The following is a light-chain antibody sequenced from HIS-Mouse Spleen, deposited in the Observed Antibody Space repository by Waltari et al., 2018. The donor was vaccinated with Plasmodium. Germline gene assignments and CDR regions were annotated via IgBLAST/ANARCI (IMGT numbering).Light chain of an antibody. Sequence: ELVLTQSPGTLSLSTRERATHSCRASQSVSSSYLAWYQQKPGQAPRLLIYGASSRATGIPDRFSGRGSGTDFTLTISRLGPEDLAVYYCQQYGSSPYTFGQGTKLEIK. CDR1: QSVSSSY. CDR3: QQYGSSPYT. V-gene: IGKV3-20*01. CDR2: GAS. J-gene: IGKJ2*01.